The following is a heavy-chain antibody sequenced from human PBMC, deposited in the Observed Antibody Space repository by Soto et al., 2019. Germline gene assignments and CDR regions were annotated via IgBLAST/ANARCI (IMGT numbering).Heavy chain of an antibody. Sequence: PGESLKISCQGSGYSFANYWIAWVRQMPGKGLEYMGIIYPSDSNTRYSPSFQGQVTISADKSISTAYLQWSSLKASDTAIYYCARHGFYGDYSSNYFDPWGQGTLVTSPQ. CDR1: GYSFANYW. CDR3: ARHGFYGDYSSNYFDP. CDR2: IYPSDSNT. V-gene: IGHV5-51*01. D-gene: IGHD4-17*01. J-gene: IGHJ5*02.